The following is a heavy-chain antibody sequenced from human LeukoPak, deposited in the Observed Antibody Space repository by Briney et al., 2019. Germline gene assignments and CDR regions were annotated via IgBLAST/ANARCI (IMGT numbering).Heavy chain of an antibody. CDR2: MSSDGSTT. D-gene: IGHD2-2*01. J-gene: IGHJ4*02. CDR1: GFTFSSYW. V-gene: IGHV3-74*01. Sequence: GGSLRLSCAASGFTFSSYWMQWVRHAPGKGLVWVSHMSSDGSTTRYADSVKGRFTISRDNAKNTLYLQMNSLRAEDTAMYYCTRVVSGNALDYRGQGTLVTVSS. CDR3: TRVVSGNALDY.